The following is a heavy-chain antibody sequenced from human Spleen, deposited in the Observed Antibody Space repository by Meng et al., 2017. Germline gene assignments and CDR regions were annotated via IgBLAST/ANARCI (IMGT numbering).Heavy chain of an antibody. Sequence: VRLQQVGAGLLKPSETLSLTCVVSGGSFSDYYWSWTRQPPGKGLEWIGEINHRGNTNYNSFLESRVTISVDTSQNSLSLKLSSVTAADSAVYYCARGPTTVAHDFDYWGQGTLVTVSS. CDR3: ARGPTTVAHDFDY. D-gene: IGHD4-11*01. CDR1: GGSFSDYY. J-gene: IGHJ4*02. V-gene: IGHV4-34*01. CDR2: INHRGNT.